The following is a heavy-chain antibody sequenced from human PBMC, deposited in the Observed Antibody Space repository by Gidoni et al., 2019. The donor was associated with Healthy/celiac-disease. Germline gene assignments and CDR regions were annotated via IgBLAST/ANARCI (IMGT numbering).Heavy chain of an antibody. Sequence: QVQLVQSGAEVKKPGASVKVSCKASGYTFTGYYMHWVRQAPGQGLEWMGWINPNSGGTNDGQKFQGRVTMTRDPSISTAYMGLSRLGSDDTAVYYCAGGPDIVVVPAAIVYYYYYYMDVWGKGTTVTVSS. CDR1: GYTFTGYY. J-gene: IGHJ6*03. V-gene: IGHV1-2*02. D-gene: IGHD2-2*01. CDR3: AGGPDIVVVPAAIVYYYYYYMDV. CDR2: INPNSGGT.